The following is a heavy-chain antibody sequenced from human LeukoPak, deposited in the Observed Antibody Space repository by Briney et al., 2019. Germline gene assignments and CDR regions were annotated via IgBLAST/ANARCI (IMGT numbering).Heavy chain of an antibody. Sequence: GXGLEWVAVIWYDGSNKYYADSVKGRFTISRDNSKNTLYLQMNSLRAEDTAVYYCARGDYAYYGMDVWGQGTTVTVSS. V-gene: IGHV3-33*01. CDR3: ARGDYAYYGMDV. J-gene: IGHJ6*02. CDR2: IWYDGSNK.